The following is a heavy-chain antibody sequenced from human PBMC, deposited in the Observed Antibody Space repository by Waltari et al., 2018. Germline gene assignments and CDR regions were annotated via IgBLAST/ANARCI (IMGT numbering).Heavy chain of an antibody. D-gene: IGHD3-10*01. CDR1: GFTFSSYA. V-gene: IGHV3-23*03. Sequence: EVQLLESGGGLVQPGGSLRLSCAASGFTFSSYAMSWVRQAPGKGVEWVSVSYSGGSTYYADSVKGRFTISRDNSKNTLYLQMNSLRAEDTAVYYCANLVPLGTHDAFDIWGQGTMVTVSS. J-gene: IGHJ3*02. CDR3: ANLVPLGTHDAFDI. CDR2: SYSGGST.